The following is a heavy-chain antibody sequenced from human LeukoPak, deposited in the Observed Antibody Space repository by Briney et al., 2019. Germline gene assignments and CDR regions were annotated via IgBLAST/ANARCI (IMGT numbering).Heavy chain of an antibody. CDR1: GFTFSSFW. CDR3: VRETTNGYFDY. V-gene: IGHV3-7*01. Sequence: PGGSLRLSCAASGFTFSSFWMGWVRQAPGKGLEWVASIRFDESEKHYVDSVKGRFTISRDNAKNSLYLQMNSLRGEDTAVYFCVRETTNGYFDYWGQGSLVTVSS. D-gene: IGHD1-1*01. CDR2: IRFDESEK. J-gene: IGHJ4*02.